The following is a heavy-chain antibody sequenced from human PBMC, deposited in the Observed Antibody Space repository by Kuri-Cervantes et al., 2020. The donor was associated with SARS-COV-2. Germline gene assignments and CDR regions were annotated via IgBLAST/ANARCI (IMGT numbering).Heavy chain of an antibody. D-gene: IGHD4-11*01. Sequence: ASVKVSCKASGYTFTGYYMHWVRQAPGQGLEWMGWTNPNSGGTNYAQKFQGRVTMTRDTSKNQFSLKLSSVTAADTAVYYCARVRLDYSNPYNWFDPWGQGTLTTVSS. V-gene: IGHV1-2*02. CDR2: TNPNSGGT. J-gene: IGHJ5*02. CDR1: GYTFTGYY. CDR3: ARVRLDYSNPYNWFDP.